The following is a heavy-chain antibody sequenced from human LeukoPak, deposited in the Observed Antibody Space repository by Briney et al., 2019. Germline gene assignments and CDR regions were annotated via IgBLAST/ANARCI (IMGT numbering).Heavy chain of an antibody. CDR1: GFTFSSYS. CDR3: ARGRRGYSQIGYYYMDV. V-gene: IGHV3-20*04. CDR2: INWNGGST. Sequence: GGSLRLSCAASGFTFSSYSMNWVRQAPGKGLEWVSGINWNGGSTGYADSVKGRFTISRDNAKNSLYLQMNSLRAEDTALYYCARGRRGYSQIGYYYMDVWGKGTTVTVSS. D-gene: IGHD5-18*01. J-gene: IGHJ6*03.